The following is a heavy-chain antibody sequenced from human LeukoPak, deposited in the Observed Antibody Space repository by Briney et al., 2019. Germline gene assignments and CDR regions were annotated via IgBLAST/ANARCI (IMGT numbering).Heavy chain of an antibody. CDR3: AKGGSYRSQPYFDY. CDR1: GFTFSSYD. CDR2: IGTAGET. Sequence: GGSLRLSCAASGFTFSSYDIHWVRQATGKGLEWVSGIGTAGETYYPGSVKGRFTISRDNSKNTVYLQMNSLRAEDTAVYYCAKGGSYRSQPYFDYWGQGTPVTVSS. V-gene: IGHV3-13*01. D-gene: IGHD3-16*02. J-gene: IGHJ4*02.